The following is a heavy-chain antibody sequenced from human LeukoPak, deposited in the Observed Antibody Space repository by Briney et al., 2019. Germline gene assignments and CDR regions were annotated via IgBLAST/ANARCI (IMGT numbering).Heavy chain of an antibody. V-gene: IGHV3-48*01. J-gene: IGHJ4*02. CDR1: GFTFSSYS. Sequence: PGGSLRLSCAASGFTFSSYSMNWVRQAPGKGLEWVSYISSSSSTIYYADSVKGRFTIPRDNAKNSLYLQMNSLRAEDTAVYYCARVPYSSGWYSYFDYWGQGTLVTVSS. D-gene: IGHD6-19*01. CDR2: ISSSSSTI. CDR3: ARVPYSSGWYSYFDY.